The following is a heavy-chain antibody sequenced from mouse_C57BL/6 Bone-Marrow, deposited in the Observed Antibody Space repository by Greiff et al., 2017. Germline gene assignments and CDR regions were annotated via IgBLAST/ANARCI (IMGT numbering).Heavy chain of an antibody. J-gene: IGHJ4*01. CDR1: GYSITSGYY. Sequence: EVQRVESGPGLVKPSQSLSLTCSVTGYSITSGYYWNWIRQFPGNKLEWMGYISYDGSNNYNPSLKNRIPITRDTSKNQFFLKLNSVTTEDTATYYCARTTGYYYAMDYWGQGTSVTVSS. V-gene: IGHV3-6*01. CDR2: ISYDGSN. D-gene: IGHD4-1*02. CDR3: ARTTGYYYAMDY.